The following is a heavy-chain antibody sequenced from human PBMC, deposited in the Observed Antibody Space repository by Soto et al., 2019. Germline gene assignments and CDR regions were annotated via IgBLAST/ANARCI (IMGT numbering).Heavy chain of an antibody. Sequence: QVQLVESGGGVVQPGRSLRLSCAASGFTFSSYAMHWVRQAPGKGLEWVAVISYDGSNKYYADSVKGRFTISRDNSKNTLYLQMNSLRAEDTAVYYCARDQEAGGPIDSWGQGTLVTVSS. CDR3: ARDQEAGGPIDS. CDR1: GFTFSSYA. J-gene: IGHJ4*02. V-gene: IGHV3-30-3*01. CDR2: ISYDGSNK. D-gene: IGHD3-10*01.